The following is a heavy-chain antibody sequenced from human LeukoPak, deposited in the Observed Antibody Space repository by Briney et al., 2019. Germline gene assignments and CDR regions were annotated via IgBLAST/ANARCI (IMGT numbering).Heavy chain of an antibody. D-gene: IGHD2-15*01. CDR2: IYYSGST. J-gene: IGHJ4*02. Sequence: PSETLSLTCTVSGGSISSGGYYWSWIRQHPGKGLECIGYIYYSGSTYYNPSLKSRVTISVDTSKNQFSLKLSSVTAADTAVYYCAREGYCSGGSCYRAFDYWGQGTLVTVSS. V-gene: IGHV4-31*03. CDR1: GGSISSGGYY. CDR3: AREGYCSGGSCYRAFDY.